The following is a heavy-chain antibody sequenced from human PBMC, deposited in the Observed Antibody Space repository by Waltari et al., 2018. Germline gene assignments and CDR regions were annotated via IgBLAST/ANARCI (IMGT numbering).Heavy chain of an antibody. CDR2: IRQDGNKK. D-gene: IGHD5-18*01. CDR1: GFTFSTYW. CDR3: ARGHHTAMVLAFDY. Sequence: EVQLVESGGGLVQPGGSLRLSCAASGFTFSTYWMSWVRQAPGKGLEWVANIRQDGNKKYYVDSVKGRFTISRDNVKNSLYLQMNSLRPEDTAVYYCARGHHTAMVLAFDYWGQGTLVTVSS. J-gene: IGHJ4*02. V-gene: IGHV3-7*01.